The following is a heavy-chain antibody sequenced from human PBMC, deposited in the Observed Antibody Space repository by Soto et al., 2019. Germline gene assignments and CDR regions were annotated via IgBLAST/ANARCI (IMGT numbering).Heavy chain of an antibody. CDR3: ARGKRDHGVPTDYYGLDV. CDR1: GFTVSNDY. D-gene: IGHD2-2*01. Sequence: GGSLRLSCAASGFTVSNDYMNWVRQAPGKGLEWVSVIYSGGRTYYADSVKGRFTISRDNSKNTLYLQMNSLRAEDTSVYYCARGKRDHGVPTDYYGLDVWGQGTTVTVSS. J-gene: IGHJ6*02. V-gene: IGHV3-53*01. CDR2: IYSGGRT.